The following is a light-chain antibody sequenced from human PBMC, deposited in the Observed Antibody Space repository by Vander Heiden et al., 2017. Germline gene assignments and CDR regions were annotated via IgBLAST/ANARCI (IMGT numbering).Light chain of an antibody. Sequence: HAGLTHPPSVSKGLRQTATLTCTGNSTNVGNQGAAWLQQHQGHPPKLLSYRNKNRPSGISERLSASRSGNTASLTITGLQPEDEADYYCSAWDSSLSAWVFGGGTKLTVL. J-gene: IGLJ3*02. CDR2: RNK. CDR1: STNVGNQG. CDR3: SAWDSSLSAWV. V-gene: IGLV10-54*01.